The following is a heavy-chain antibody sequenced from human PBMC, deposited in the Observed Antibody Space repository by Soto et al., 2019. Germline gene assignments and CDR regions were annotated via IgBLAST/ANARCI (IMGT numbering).Heavy chain of an antibody. CDR1: GGTFSSYT. CDR3: ARGGSSWNYYYYYMDV. V-gene: IGHV1-69*02. Sequence: GASVTVSCQASGGTFSSYTIIWVRQAPGQGLEWMGRIIPILGIANYAQKFQGRVTITADKSTSTAYMELSSLRSEDTAVYYCARGGSSWNYYYYYMDVWGKGTTVTVSS. CDR2: IIPILGIA. J-gene: IGHJ6*03. D-gene: IGHD6-13*01.